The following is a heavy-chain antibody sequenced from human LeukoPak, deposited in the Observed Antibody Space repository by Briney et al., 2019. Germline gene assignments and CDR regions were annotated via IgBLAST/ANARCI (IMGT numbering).Heavy chain of an antibody. J-gene: IGHJ4*02. CDR1: GFTFSNSW. CDR3: TTDRYYDSQGD. D-gene: IGHD3-22*01. V-gene: IGHV3-15*01. CDR2: IKSKTDGGTT. Sequence: GGSLRLSCAASGFTFSNSWMSWVRQAPGKGLEWVGRIKSKTDGGTTDYAAPVKGRFTISRDDSKNTLYLQMNSLKTEDTAVYYCTTDRYYDSQGDWGQGTLVTVSS.